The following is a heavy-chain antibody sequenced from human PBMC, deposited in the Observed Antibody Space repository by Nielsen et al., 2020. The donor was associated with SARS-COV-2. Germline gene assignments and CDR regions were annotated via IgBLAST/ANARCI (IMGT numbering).Heavy chain of an antibody. V-gene: IGHV3-30-3*01. Sequence: GGSLRLSCAASGFTFSSYAMHWVRQAPGKVLEWVAVISYDGSNKYYADSVKGRFTISRDNSKNTLYLQMNSLRAEDTAVYYCARIETSDYYYYGMDVWGQGTTVTVSS. CDR2: ISYDGSNK. CDR1: GFTFSSYA. CDR3: ARIETSDYYYYGMDV. J-gene: IGHJ6*02. D-gene: IGHD6-6*01.